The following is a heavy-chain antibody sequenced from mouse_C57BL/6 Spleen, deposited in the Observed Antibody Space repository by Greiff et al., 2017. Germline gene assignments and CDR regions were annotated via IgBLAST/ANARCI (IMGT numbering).Heavy chain of an antibody. CDR1: GYAFSSYW. V-gene: IGHV1-80*01. D-gene: IGHD4-1*01. Sequence: VQLQQSGAELVKPGASVKISCKASGYAFSSYWMNWVKQRPGKGLEWIGQLYPGDGDSNYNGKFKGKATLTADKSSSTAYMQLSSLTSEDSAVYFCASHWDYAMDYWGQGTSVTVSS. CDR2: LYPGDGDS. J-gene: IGHJ4*01. CDR3: ASHWDYAMDY.